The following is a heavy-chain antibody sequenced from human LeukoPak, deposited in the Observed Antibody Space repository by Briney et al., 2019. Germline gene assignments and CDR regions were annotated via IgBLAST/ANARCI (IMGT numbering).Heavy chain of an antibody. CDR1: GFTFNTFN. D-gene: IGHD3-22*01. CDR2: IGESDGRT. V-gene: IGHV3-23*01. CDR3: ARGCGLHLSPASSYYDSRCRYFDD. J-gene: IGHJ4*02. Sequence: GGSLRLSCAASGFTFNTFNMNWVRQAPGKGLEWVSVIGESDGRTYYADSVKGRFTISRDESKNTLYLQMNSLRAEDTAVYYCARGCGLHLSPASSYYDSRCRYFDDWGQGTLVTVSS.